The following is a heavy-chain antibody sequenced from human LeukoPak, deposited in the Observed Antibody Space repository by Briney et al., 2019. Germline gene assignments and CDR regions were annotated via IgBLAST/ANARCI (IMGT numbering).Heavy chain of an antibody. J-gene: IGHJ4*02. CDR2: INHSGGT. D-gene: IGHD6-6*01. CDR3: ARVRWDSSSSEDY. CDR1: GGSFSGYY. Sequence: PSETLSLTCAVYGGSFSGYYWSWIRQPPGKGLEWIGEINHSGGTNYNPSLKSRVTISVDRSKNQFSLRLTSVTAADTAVYYCARVRWDSSSSEDYWGQGTLVTVSS. V-gene: IGHV4-34*01.